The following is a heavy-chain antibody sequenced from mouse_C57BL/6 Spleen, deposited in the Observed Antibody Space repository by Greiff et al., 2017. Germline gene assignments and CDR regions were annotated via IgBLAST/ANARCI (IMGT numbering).Heavy chain of an antibody. CDR2: IWSGGST. V-gene: IGHV2-2*01. J-gene: IGHJ2*01. D-gene: IGHD1-1*01. CDR3: ARGHYYGSSLDY. Sequence: VQLVESGPGLVQPSQSLSITCTVSGFSLTSYGVHWVRQSPGKGLEWLGVIWSGGSTDYNAAFISRLSISKDNSKSQVFFKMNSLQADDTAIYYCARGHYYGSSLDYWGQGTTLTVSS. CDR1: GFSLTSYG.